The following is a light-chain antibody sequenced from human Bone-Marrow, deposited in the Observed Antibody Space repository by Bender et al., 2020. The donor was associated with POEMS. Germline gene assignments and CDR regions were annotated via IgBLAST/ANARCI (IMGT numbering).Light chain of an antibody. CDR3: CSHAGGTIPYV. CDR1: TDDIGGYDF. Sequence: QSALTQPASVSGSPGQSITISCAGTTDDIGGYDFVSWYQQHPGNAPKLLIFDVNHRPSGVSTRFYGSTSGNTASLTISGLQAEDEAAYYCCSHAGGTIPYVFGTGTEVTVL. V-gene: IGLV2-14*03. J-gene: IGLJ1*01. CDR2: DVN.